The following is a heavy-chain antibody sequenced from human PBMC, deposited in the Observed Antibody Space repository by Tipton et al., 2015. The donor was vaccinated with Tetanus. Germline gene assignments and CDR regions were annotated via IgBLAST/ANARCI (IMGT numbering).Heavy chain of an antibody. Sequence: TLSLTCTVSGGSISSPSYYWGWIRQTPGKGLEWIGNIYYNGNTLQNPSLKSRVTMSLDKSKNQFSLKLRSVTAADTAFYYCSRTAVNWFDPWGPGILVTVSS. D-gene: IGHD2-21*02. CDR3: SRTAVNWFDP. CDR1: GGSISSPSYY. V-gene: IGHV4-39*01. J-gene: IGHJ5*02. CDR2: IYYNGNT.